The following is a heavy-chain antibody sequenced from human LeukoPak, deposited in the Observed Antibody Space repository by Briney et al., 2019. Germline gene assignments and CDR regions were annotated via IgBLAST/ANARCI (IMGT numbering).Heavy chain of an antibody. Sequence: KPSETLSLTCIVSGGSISSSGYYWAWIRKPPGKGLEWIGNFYYTGSTYYNPSLKSRITISVDTSKNQFSLKLRSVTAADTAVYYCARHSRSGYGDYESAFDIWGQGTMVTVSS. CDR3: ARHSRSGYGDYESAFDI. CDR2: FYYTGST. V-gene: IGHV4-39*01. J-gene: IGHJ3*02. CDR1: GGSISSSGYY. D-gene: IGHD5-12*01.